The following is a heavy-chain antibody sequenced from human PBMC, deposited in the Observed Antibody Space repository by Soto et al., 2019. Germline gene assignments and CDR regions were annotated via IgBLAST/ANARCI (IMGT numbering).Heavy chain of an antibody. CDR3: ARKAWVRFDY. J-gene: IGHJ4*02. D-gene: IGHD7-27*01. CDR1: GHSVTRSVW. V-gene: IGHV4-4*02. Sequence: PSETLSLTCTVSGHSVTRSVWWTWVRQPPGKGLEWIGEVFHTGNTNYNPSLKSRVTMSVDKSTNEFSLKVTSVTAADTAIYYCARKAWVRFDYWGQGALVTVSS. CDR2: VFHTGNT.